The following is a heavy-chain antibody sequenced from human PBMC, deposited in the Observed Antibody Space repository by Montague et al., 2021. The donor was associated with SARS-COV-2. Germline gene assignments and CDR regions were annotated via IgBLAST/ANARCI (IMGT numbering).Heavy chain of an antibody. CDR3: AIGFDY. V-gene: IGHV4-61*02. J-gene: IGHJ4*02. CDR2: NSGST. Sequence: NSGSTNYNPSLKSRVTVSVDTSKNQFSLKLSSVTAADTAVYYCAIGFDYWGQGTLFTVSS.